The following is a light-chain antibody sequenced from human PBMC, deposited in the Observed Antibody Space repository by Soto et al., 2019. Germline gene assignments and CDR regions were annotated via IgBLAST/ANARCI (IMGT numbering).Light chain of an antibody. Sequence: IVMTQSPSTLSVSPGERATLSCRASRGISSNLAWYQQKPGQAPRLLIYGASTRAPGVPARFSGSRSGTEFTLIISSLQSEDVGVYYCQEYNNWPPWTFGQGTKVDI. CDR3: QEYNNWPPWT. CDR1: RGISSN. V-gene: IGKV3-15*01. J-gene: IGKJ1*01. CDR2: GAS.